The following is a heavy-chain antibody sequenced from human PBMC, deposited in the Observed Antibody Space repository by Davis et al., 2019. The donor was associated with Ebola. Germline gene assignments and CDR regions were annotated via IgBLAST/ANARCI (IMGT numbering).Heavy chain of an antibody. V-gene: IGHV1-46*01. CDR3: ARDNIVVVVAATSSGYYYYGMDV. CDR1: GYTFTSYY. Sequence: AASVKVSCKASGYTFTSYYMHWVRQAPGQGLEWMGIINPSGGSTSYAQKFQGRVTMTRDTSTSTVYMELSSLRSEDTAVYYCARDNIVVVVAATSSGYYYYGMDVWGQGTTVTVSS. CDR2: INPSGGST. J-gene: IGHJ6*02. D-gene: IGHD2-15*01.